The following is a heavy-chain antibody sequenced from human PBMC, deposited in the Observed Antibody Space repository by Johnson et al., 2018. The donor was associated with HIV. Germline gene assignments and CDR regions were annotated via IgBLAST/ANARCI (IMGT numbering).Heavy chain of an antibody. D-gene: IGHD3-22*01. V-gene: IGHV3-9*01. CDR2: VSWNRVTI. Sequence: VQLVESGGGLVQPGRSLRLSCAASGFTFDDYAMHWVRQAPGKGLEWVSRVSWNRVTIVYADSVKGRFTVSRDNAKNSLYLQMNSLRAEDTAVFYCARAMVVDDDAFDIWGQGTMVTVSS. CDR1: GFTFDDYA. J-gene: IGHJ3*02. CDR3: ARAMVVDDDAFDI.